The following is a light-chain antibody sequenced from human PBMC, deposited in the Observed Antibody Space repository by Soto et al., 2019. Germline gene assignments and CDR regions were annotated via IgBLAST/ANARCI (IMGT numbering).Light chain of an antibody. V-gene: IGLV1-40*01. CDR1: SSNIGAGYD. J-gene: IGLJ2*01. CDR3: QSYDSSLSVV. CDR2: VNS. Sequence: QAVVTQPPSVSGAPGQRVTISCTGSSSNIGAGYDVHWYQQLPGTAPKLLIYVNSNRPSGVPDRFSGPKSGTSASLAITGLQAEDEADYYCQSYDSSLSVVFGGGTKLTVL.